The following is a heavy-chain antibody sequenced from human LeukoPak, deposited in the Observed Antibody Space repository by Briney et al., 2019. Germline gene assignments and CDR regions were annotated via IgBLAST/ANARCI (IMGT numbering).Heavy chain of an antibody. CDR2: INHSGST. D-gene: IGHD3-10*01. J-gene: IGHJ4*02. Sequence: SETLSLTCAVYGGSFSGYYWSWIRQPPGKGLGWIGEINHSGSTNYDPSLKSRVTISVDTSKNQFSLKLSSVTAADTAVYYCAAMVRGYFNGVYWGQGTLVTVSS. V-gene: IGHV4-34*01. CDR3: AAMVRGYFNGVY. CDR1: GGSFSGYY.